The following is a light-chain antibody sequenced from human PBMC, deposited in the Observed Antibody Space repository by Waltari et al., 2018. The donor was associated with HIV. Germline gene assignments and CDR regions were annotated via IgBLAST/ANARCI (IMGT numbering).Light chain of an antibody. Sequence: DIQLTQSPSSLSASVGDVVTITCRSSQTISTSLNWYQQKPGKAPKILISSASSLQSGVPSRFSASGSGTDFTLTISNLQPDDYETYYCQQSYSSPLTFGPGTEVDVK. J-gene: IGKJ3*01. CDR1: QTISTS. V-gene: IGKV1-39*01. CDR2: SAS. CDR3: QQSYSSPLT.